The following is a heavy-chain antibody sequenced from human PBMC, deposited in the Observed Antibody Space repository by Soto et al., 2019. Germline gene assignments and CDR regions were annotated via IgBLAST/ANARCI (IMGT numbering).Heavy chain of an antibody. Sequence: EVQLVESGGGLVKPGGSLRLSCAASGLSFSSYSMNWVRQAPGRGLEWVSSISSLSNDIYYADSVKGRFTISRDNAKNSLYLQMNSLRAEDTAVYYCARDEYGDFFDYWGQGTLVTVSS. CDR3: ARDEYGDFFDY. V-gene: IGHV3-21*01. CDR2: ISSLSNDI. J-gene: IGHJ4*02. D-gene: IGHD4-17*01. CDR1: GLSFSSYS.